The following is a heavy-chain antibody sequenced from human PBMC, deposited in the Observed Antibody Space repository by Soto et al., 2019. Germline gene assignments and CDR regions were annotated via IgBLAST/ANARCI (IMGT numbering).Heavy chain of an antibody. J-gene: IGHJ6*04. Sequence: SETLSLTCSFSVGSISSSNWWSVVRQPPGKGLEWIGEIYHSGSTNYNPSLKSRVTISLDKSKNQFYLKLSSVTAADTAVYYRAGGGYVYGMDGWGKGTTVTVAS. V-gene: IGHV4-4*02. D-gene: IGHD5-12*01. CDR1: VGSISSSNW. CDR3: AGGGYVYGMDG. CDR2: IYHSGST.